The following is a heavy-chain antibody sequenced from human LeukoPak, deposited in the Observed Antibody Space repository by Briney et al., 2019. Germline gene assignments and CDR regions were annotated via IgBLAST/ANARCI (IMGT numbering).Heavy chain of an antibody. CDR1: GFTFSYYS. CDR2: ISSRGTTV. J-gene: IGHJ6*03. V-gene: IGHV3-48*02. Sequence: RGSLKLSCVASGFTFSYYSMNWVRQPPGKGLEWFSYISSRGTTVFYADSVKGRFTISRTNDRNSVFLQMSGLRDEDTATYSCARVHGDCSTSTCYVANADVWGKGTSVSVS. CDR3: ARVHGDCSTSTCYVANADV. D-gene: IGHD3-16*01.